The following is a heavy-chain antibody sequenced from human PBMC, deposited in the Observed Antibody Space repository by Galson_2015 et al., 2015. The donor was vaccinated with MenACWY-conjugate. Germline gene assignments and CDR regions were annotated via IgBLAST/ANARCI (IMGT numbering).Heavy chain of an antibody. Sequence: SLRLSCAASGFTFNNYWMHWVRHPPGKGLEWISYIKADGSFSNYVDSVKGRFTISTDNAKNMVYLQMDGLGEEDTAVYFCARDNNWSFDSWGQGTLFTVSS. CDR1: GFTFNNYW. J-gene: IGHJ4*02. CDR2: IKADGSFS. D-gene: IGHD1-1*01. V-gene: IGHV3-74*01. CDR3: ARDNNWSFDS.